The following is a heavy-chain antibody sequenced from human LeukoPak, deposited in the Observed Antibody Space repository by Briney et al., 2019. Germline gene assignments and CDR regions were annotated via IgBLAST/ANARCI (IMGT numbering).Heavy chain of an antibody. CDR1: GYSISSGYY. CDR2: IYHSGST. V-gene: IGHV4-38-2*02. D-gene: IGHD1-1*01. CDR3: ARPTAGTTLFEGIDY. J-gene: IGHJ4*02. Sequence: PSETLSLTCTVSGYSISSGYYWGWIRQPPGKGLEWIGSIYHSGSTYYNPSLKSRVTISIDTSKNQFSLTLTSVTAADTAVYCARPTAGTTLFEGIDYWGQGTLVTVSS.